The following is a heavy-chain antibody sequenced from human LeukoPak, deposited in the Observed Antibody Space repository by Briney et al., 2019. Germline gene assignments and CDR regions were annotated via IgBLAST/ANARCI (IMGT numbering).Heavy chain of an antibody. J-gene: IGHJ4*02. V-gene: IGHV3-53*01. D-gene: IGHD4-23*01. CDR2: IYSRGST. Sequence: GGSLRLSCAASGFTVSNSYMSWVRQAPGKGLEWVSLIYSRGSTYYADSVMGRFTISRDNSKNTLYLQMNSLRAEDTAVYYCARVGYGGNSLDYWGQGTLVTVSS. CDR1: GFTVSNSY. CDR3: ARVGYGGNSLDY.